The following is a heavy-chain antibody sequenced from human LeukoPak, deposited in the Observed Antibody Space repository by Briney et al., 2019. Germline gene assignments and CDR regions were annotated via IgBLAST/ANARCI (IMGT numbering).Heavy chain of an antibody. Sequence: PSETLSLTCAVYGGSFSGYYWSWIRQPPGKGLEWIGEINHSGSTNYNPSLKSRVTISVDTSKNQFSLKLSSVTAADTAVYYCARGRAGTYCSGGSCARRRAFGIWGQGTMVTVSS. D-gene: IGHD2-15*01. CDR3: ARGRAGTYCSGGSCARRRAFGI. CDR2: INHSGST. J-gene: IGHJ3*02. V-gene: IGHV4-34*01. CDR1: GGSFSGYY.